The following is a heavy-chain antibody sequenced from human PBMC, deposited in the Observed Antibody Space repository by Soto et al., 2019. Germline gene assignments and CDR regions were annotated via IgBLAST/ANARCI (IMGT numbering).Heavy chain of an antibody. D-gene: IGHD5-12*01. V-gene: IGHV4-34*01. Sequence: SETLSLNCAVYGGSFSGYYWSGIRQPPGKGLEWIGEINHSGSTNYNPSLKSRVTISVDTSKNQFSLKLSSVTAADTAVYYCARGHGYDTLDYWGQGTLVTVS. J-gene: IGHJ4*02. CDR3: ARGHGYDTLDY. CDR1: GGSFSGYY. CDR2: INHSGST.